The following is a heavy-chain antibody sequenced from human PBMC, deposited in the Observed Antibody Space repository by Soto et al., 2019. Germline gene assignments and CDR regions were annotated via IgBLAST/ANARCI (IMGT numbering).Heavy chain of an antibody. CDR1: GFTFSNYG. V-gene: IGHV3-33*01. CDR3: GRDYRSSWCPGY. D-gene: IGHD6-13*01. Sequence: QVQLVESGGGVVQPGRSLRLSCSASGFTFSNYGMHWVRQAPGKGLEWVAVICYDGGNKYYADSVKGRFTISRDNSKNTMDLQMNSLRVEDTAVYYCGRDYRSSWCPGYWGQGTLVIVSS. J-gene: IGHJ4*02. CDR2: ICYDGGNK.